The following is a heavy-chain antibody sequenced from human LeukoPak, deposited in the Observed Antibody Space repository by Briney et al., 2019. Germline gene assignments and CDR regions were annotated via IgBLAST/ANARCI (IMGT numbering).Heavy chain of an antibody. D-gene: IGHD3-22*01. CDR1: GYTFTGYY. J-gene: IGHJ4*02. CDR3: ARGNYYDSSGYYY. Sequence: GASVTVSCKASGYTFTGYYMHWVRQAPGQGLEWMGWINPNSGGTDYAQKFQGRVTMTRDTSISTAYMELGRLRSDDTAVYYCARGNYYDSSGYYYWGQGTLVTVSS. V-gene: IGHV1-2*02. CDR2: INPNSGGT.